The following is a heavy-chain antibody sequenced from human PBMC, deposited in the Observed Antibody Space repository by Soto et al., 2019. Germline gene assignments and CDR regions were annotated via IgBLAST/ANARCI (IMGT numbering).Heavy chain of an antibody. J-gene: IGHJ4*02. Sequence: PSETLSLTCAVSGASVSSTYWWSWVRQPPGKGPEWIGEINHRGSANYNPSLKSRVTISVDISKSQFSLRLTSVTAADTAVYYCALYNAESGTYYFDYCGQVSLVTVSA. CDR3: ALYNAESGTYYFDY. V-gene: IGHV4-4*02. D-gene: IGHD1-20*01. CDR1: GASVSSTYW. CDR2: INHRGSA.